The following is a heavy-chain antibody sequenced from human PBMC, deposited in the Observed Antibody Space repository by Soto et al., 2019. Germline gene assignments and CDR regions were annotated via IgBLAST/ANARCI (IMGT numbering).Heavy chain of an antibody. J-gene: IGHJ5*02. CDR2: ISYSGIA. D-gene: IGHD3-3*01. V-gene: IGHV4-30-4*01. Sequence: SETLSLTCAVSGGAFSGDDYFWSWIRQPPGKGLEWIGHISYSGIAYYNPSLKSRLTISVDTSKNQFSLTLSSVTAADAAIYYCARGAQNYDLWSGPLWVFDPRGQGTQVTVSS. CDR3: ARGAQNYDLWSGPLWVFDP. CDR1: GGAFSGDDYF.